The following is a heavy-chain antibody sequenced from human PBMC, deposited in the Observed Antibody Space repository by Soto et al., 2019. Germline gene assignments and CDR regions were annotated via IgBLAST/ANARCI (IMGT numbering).Heavy chain of an antibody. V-gene: IGHV4-34*01. J-gene: IGHJ6*02. CDR2: INHSGVT. D-gene: IGHD6-19*01. Sequence: PSETLSRTCALYGASFPGYYSLSHRQPPGKGLEWIGEINHSGVTNYKPSLKRRVTISVDTSKNQFSLQLKSVTAADTALYYCARFSGSYYYAMDVWGQGSTVTVS. CDR1: GASFPGYY. CDR3: ARFSGSYYYAMDV.